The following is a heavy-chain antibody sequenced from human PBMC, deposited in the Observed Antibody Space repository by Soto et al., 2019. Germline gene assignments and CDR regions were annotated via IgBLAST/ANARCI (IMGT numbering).Heavy chain of an antibody. Sequence: ASVKVSCKASGGTFSSYAISWVRQAPGQGLEWMGGIIPIFGTANYAQKFQGRVTITADESTSTACMELSSLRSEDTAVYYCASPASHSGWLQYTDAFDIWGQGTMVTVSS. CDR1: GGTFSSYA. CDR3: ASPASHSGWLQYTDAFDI. CDR2: IIPIFGTA. V-gene: IGHV1-69*13. D-gene: IGHD5-12*01. J-gene: IGHJ3*02.